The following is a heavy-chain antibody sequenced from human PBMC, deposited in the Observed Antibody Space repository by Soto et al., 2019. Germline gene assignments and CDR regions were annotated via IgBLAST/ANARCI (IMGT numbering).Heavy chain of an antibody. D-gene: IGHD6-13*01. CDR1: GDSISSSTCY. V-gene: IGHV4-39*01. J-gene: IGHJ5*02. Sequence: PSETLSLTCTVSGDSISSSTCYWGWIRQPPGKGLEWIGSIYYSGSTDYNPSLKSRVTISVDTSKSQFSLKLSSVTAADMALYYCARHKAAGHRFGPWGQGALGTVSS. CDR2: IYYSGST. CDR3: ARHKAAGHRFGP.